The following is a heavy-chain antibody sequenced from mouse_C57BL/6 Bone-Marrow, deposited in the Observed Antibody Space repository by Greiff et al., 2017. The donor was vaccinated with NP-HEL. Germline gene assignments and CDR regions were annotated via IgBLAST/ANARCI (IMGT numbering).Heavy chain of an antibody. V-gene: IGHV7-1*01. CDR3: ARDNWDWYFDV. CDR2: SRNKANDYTT. CDR1: GFTFSDFY. J-gene: IGHJ1*03. D-gene: IGHD4-1*01. Sequence: EVQGVESGGGLVQSGRSLRLSCATSGFTFSDFYMEWVRQAPGKGLEWIAASRNKANDYTTEYSASVKGRFIVSRDTSQSILYLQMNALRAEDTAIYYCARDNWDWYFDVGGTGTTVTVSS.